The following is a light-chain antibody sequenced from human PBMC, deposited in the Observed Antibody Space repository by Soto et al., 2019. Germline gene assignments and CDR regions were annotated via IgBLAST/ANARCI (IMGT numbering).Light chain of an antibody. CDR1: QSISSK. V-gene: IGKV3-15*01. Sequence: EIVMTQSPATLSVSPGERATLSCRASQSISSKLAWYQQKPGQAPRLLIYGASTRATGIPVRFSGSGSGTVFTLTITSLQSEDFAVYYCQEYNNWHPITFGGGTKVDIK. CDR3: QEYNNWHPIT. J-gene: IGKJ4*01. CDR2: GAS.